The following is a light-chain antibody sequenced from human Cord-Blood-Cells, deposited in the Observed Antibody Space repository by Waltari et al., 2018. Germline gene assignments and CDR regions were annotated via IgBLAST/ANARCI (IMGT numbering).Light chain of an antibody. Sequence: QSALTQPPSASGSPGPSVTISCTGTRSDGGGYNYVSWYQQHPGKAPKLMIYEVSQRPSGVPDRFSGSKSGNTASLTVSGLQAEDEADYYCSSYAGSNNFVFGTGTKVTVL. CDR1: RSDGGGYNY. CDR2: EVS. V-gene: IGLV2-8*01. J-gene: IGLJ1*01. CDR3: SSYAGSNNFV.